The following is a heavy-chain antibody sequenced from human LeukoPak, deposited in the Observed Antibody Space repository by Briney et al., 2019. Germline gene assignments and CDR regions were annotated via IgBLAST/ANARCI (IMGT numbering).Heavy chain of an antibody. J-gene: IGHJ5*02. CDR2: INHSGST. CDR3: ARGGIVVVPAARPTWFDP. Sequence: SETLSLTCAVYGGSFSGYYWSWIRQPPGKGLEWIGEINHSGSTNYNPSLKSRVTISVDTSKNQFSLELSSVTAADTAVYYCARGGIVVVPAARPTWFDPWGQGTLVTVSS. CDR1: GGSFSGYY. V-gene: IGHV4-34*01. D-gene: IGHD2-2*01.